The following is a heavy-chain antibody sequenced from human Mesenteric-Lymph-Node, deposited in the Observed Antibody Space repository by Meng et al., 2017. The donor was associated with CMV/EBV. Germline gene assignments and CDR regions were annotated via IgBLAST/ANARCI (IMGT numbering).Heavy chain of an antibody. V-gene: IGHV7-4-1*02. Sequence: VSSGACGYSFTSYAVTWVRRPPGQGLEGMGWFNTTPGAPTYAQGFTGRFVFSLNTSVTTAYPQITSLKAEDTAVYYCARSSGYSEYWGQGTLVTVSS. CDR3: ARSSGYSEY. CDR1: GYSFTSYA. J-gene: IGHJ4*02. D-gene: IGHD3-22*01. CDR2: FNTTPGAP.